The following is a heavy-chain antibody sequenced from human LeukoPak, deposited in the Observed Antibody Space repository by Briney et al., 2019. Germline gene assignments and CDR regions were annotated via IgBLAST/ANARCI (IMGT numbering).Heavy chain of an antibody. CDR3: ARGGLGGGYDLIDY. J-gene: IGHJ4*02. CDR2: IYHSGST. CDR1: GGSISSGGYS. V-gene: IGHV4-30-2*01. Sequence: SETLSLTCAVSGGSISSGGYSWSWIRQPPGKGLEWIGYIYHSGSTYYNPSLKSRVTISVDRSKNQFSLKLSSVTAADTAVYYCARGGLGGGYDLIDYWGQGTLVTVSS. D-gene: IGHD5-12*01.